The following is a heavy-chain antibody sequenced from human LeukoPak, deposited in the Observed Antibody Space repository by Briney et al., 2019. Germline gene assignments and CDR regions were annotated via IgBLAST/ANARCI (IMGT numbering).Heavy chain of an antibody. CDR1: GGSISSSSYY. CDR3: ARQGSVGLADAFDV. Sequence: SETLSLTCTVSGGSISSSSYYWGWIRQPPGKGLEWIGSIYYSGSTYYNPSLKSRVTISVDTSKNQFSLKLSSVTAADTALYYCARQGSVGLADAFDVWGQGTMVTVSS. J-gene: IGHJ3*01. D-gene: IGHD3/OR15-3a*01. V-gene: IGHV4-39*01. CDR2: IYYSGST.